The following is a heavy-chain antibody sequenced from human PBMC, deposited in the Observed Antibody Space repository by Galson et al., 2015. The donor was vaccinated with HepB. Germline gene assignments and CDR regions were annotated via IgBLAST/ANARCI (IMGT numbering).Heavy chain of an antibody. CDR1: GFTFSNYG. CDR2: IWYDGSKK. CDR3: ARDRGVNVFGVADTYYLDY. D-gene: IGHD3-3*01. J-gene: IGHJ4*02. V-gene: IGHV3-33*01. Sequence: SLRLSCAASGFTFSNYGMHWVRQAPGKGLEWVAIIWYDGSKKYYADSVRGRLTISRDNSKNTLYLQMNSLRADDTAVYYCARDRGVNVFGVADTYYLDYWGQGTLVTVSS.